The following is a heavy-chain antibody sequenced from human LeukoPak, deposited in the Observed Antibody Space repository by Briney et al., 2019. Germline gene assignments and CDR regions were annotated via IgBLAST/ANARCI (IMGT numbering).Heavy chain of an antibody. J-gene: IGHJ4*02. CDR3: ARSGYLGPDY. CDR1: GFTFSNYG. D-gene: IGHD2-2*01. CDR2: ISYDGRNK. Sequence: PGGSLRLSCAASGFTFSNYGLHWVRQAPGKGLEWLAVISYDGRNKYYADSVKGRFTISRDNSKNTLYLQMNSLRAEDTAVYYCARSGYLGPDYWGQGTPVTVSS. V-gene: IGHV3-30*03.